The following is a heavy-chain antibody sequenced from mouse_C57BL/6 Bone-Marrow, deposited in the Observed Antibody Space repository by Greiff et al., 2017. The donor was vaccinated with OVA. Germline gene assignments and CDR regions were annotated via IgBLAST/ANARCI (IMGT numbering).Heavy chain of an antibody. CDR3: ASEGDYGSSYWYFDV. Sequence: QVQLQQPGAELVRPGSSVKLSCKASGYTFTSYWMHWVKQRPIQGLEWIGNIDPSDSETHYNQKFKDKATLTVDKSSSTAYMQLSSLTSEDSAVYYCASEGDYGSSYWYFDVWGTGTTVTVSS. CDR1: GYTFTSYW. V-gene: IGHV1-52*01. D-gene: IGHD1-1*01. J-gene: IGHJ1*03. CDR2: IDPSDSET.